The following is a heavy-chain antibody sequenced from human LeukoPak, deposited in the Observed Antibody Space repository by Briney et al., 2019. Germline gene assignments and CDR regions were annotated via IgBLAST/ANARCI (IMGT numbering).Heavy chain of an antibody. Sequence: ASVKVSCKVSGYTLTELSMHWVRQAPGKGLEWMGGFDPEDGETIYAQKFQGRVTMTEDTSTDTAYMELSSLRSEDTAVYYCATVSSGDYSNSNCYYYYMDVWGKGTTVTVSS. J-gene: IGHJ6*03. CDR2: FDPEDGET. D-gene: IGHD4-11*01. CDR3: ATVSSGDYSNSNCYYYYMDV. CDR1: GYTLTELS. V-gene: IGHV1-24*01.